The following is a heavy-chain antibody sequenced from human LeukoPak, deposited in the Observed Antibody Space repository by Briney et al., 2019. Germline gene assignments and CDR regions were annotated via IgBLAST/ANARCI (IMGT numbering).Heavy chain of an antibody. D-gene: IGHD6-19*01. CDR2: ISAYNGNT. Sequence: EASVKVSCKASGYTFTSYGISWVRQAPGQGLEWMGWISAYNGNTNYAQKLQGRVTMTTDTSTSTAYMELRSLRSDDTAVYYCARKSVSTYSSGWDPREWPDYWGQGTLVTVSS. CDR1: GYTFTSYG. J-gene: IGHJ4*02. CDR3: ARKSVSTYSSGWDPREWPDY. V-gene: IGHV1-18*01.